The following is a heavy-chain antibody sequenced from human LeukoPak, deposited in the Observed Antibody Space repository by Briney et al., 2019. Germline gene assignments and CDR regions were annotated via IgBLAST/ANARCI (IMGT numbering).Heavy chain of an antibody. CDR3: ATTYPYTSSFMDV. V-gene: IGHV1-2*02. CDR1: GYTFTGYY. D-gene: IGHD6-13*01. Sequence: SVKVSCKASGYTFTGYYMHWVRQAPGQGLEWMGWINPNSGGTNYAQKFQGRVTMTRDTSISTAYMELSRLRSDDTAVYYCATTYPYTSSFMDVWGKGTTVTVSS. J-gene: IGHJ6*03. CDR2: INPNSGGT.